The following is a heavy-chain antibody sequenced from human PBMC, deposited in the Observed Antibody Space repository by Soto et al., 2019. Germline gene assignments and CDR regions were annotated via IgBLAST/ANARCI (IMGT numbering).Heavy chain of an antibody. CDR1: GYSFTTYW. Sequence: GESLKISCKGSGYSFTTYWIAWVRQMPGKGLEWLGIIYPGDSDSRYSPSFQGQVTISADKSISTAYLQWSSLKASDTAIYYCARHNGGVLWYYNGMDVWGQGTTVNVSS. V-gene: IGHV5-51*01. J-gene: IGHJ6*02. CDR2: IYPGDSDS. CDR3: ARHNGGVLWYYNGMDV. D-gene: IGHD2-8*02.